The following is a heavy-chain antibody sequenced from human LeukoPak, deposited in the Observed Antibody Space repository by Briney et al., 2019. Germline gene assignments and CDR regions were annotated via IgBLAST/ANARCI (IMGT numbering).Heavy chain of an antibody. CDR3: ASHSSGYYYGACAFDI. D-gene: IGHD3-22*01. Sequence: GGSLRLSCAASGFTFSSYAMSWVRQAPGKGLEWVSAISGSGGSTYYADSVKGRFTISRDNSKNTLYLQMNSLRAEDTAVYYCASHSSGYYYGACAFDIWGQGTMVTVSS. CDR2: ISGSGGST. J-gene: IGHJ3*02. CDR1: GFTFSSYA. V-gene: IGHV3-23*01.